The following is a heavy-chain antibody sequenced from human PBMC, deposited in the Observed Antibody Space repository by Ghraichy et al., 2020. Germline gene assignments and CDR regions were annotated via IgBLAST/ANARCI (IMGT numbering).Heavy chain of an antibody. CDR2: ISSSSNTI. CDR1: GFTFSSYS. V-gene: IGHV3-48*02. CDR3: ARDHPRRRSWSGFDY. D-gene: IGHD6-13*01. J-gene: IGHJ4*02. Sequence: GGSLRLSCAASGFTFSSYSINWVRQAPGKGLEWVSYISSSSNTIYYADSVKGRFTISRDNARNSLYLQMNSRRDEDTAVYYCARDHPRRRSWSGFDYWGQGTLVTVSS.